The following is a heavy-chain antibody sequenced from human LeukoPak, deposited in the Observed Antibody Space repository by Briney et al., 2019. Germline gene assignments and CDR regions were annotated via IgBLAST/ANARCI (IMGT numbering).Heavy chain of an antibody. Sequence: SETLSLTCAVYGGSFIGYYWSWIRQPPGKGLEWIGEINHSGGTNYNPSLKSRVTISVDTSKNQFSLKLSSVTAADTAVYYCARGSTFGVVDHWGQGTLVTVSS. CDR1: GGSFIGYY. CDR2: INHSGGT. J-gene: IGHJ4*02. CDR3: ARGSTFGVVDH. V-gene: IGHV4-34*01. D-gene: IGHD3-3*01.